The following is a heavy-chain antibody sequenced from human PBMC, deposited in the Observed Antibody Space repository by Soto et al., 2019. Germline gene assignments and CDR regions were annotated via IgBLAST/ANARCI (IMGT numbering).Heavy chain of an antibody. V-gene: IGHV1-18*04. J-gene: IGHJ4*02. CDR1: GYTFTSYG. CDR3: ARGSWLRGDYFDY. Sequence: ASVKVSCKASGYTFTSYGVTWVRQAPGQGLEWMGWISAYNGDTNYAQKLQGTDTMTTDTSTSTAYMELRSLRSDDTAVYYCARGSWLRGDYFDYWGQGTLVTAPQ. CDR2: ISAYNGDT. D-gene: IGHD5-12*01.